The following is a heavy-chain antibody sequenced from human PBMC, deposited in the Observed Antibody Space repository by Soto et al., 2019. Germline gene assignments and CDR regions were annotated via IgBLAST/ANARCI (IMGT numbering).Heavy chain of an antibody. CDR2: IYYSGST. J-gene: IGHJ6*02. V-gene: IGHV4-39*01. D-gene: IGHD6-13*01. CDR1: GGSISSSSYY. Sequence: QLQLQESGPGLVKPSETLSLTCTVSGGSISSSSYYWGWIRQPPGKGLEWIGSIYYSGSTYYNPSLKSRVTISVDTSKNQFSLKLSSVTAADTAVYYCASTSRRNKYSSSWYFGYYGMDVWGQGTTVTVSS. CDR3: ASTSRRNKYSSSWYFGYYGMDV.